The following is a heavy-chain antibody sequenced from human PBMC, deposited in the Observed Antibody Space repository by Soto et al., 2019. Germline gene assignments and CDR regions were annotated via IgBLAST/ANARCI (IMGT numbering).Heavy chain of an antibody. V-gene: IGHV3-30*18. J-gene: IGHJ6*02. CDR2: ISYDGSNK. Sequence: QVQLVESGGGVVQPGRSLRLSCAASGFTFSSYGMHWVRQAPGKGLEWVAVISYDGSNKYYADSVKGRFTISRDNSKKPLYVQMNSLGAEDMAVYYCAKSSRRTVGVYYCYGMDVWGQGTTVTVCS. D-gene: IGHD3-16*01. CDR1: GFTFSSYG. CDR3: AKSSRRTVGVYYCYGMDV.